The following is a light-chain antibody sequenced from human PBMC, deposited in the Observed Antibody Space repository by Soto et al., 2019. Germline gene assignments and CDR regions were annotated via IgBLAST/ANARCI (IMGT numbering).Light chain of an antibody. CDR3: LQDYSYPRT. J-gene: IGKJ1*01. Sequence: AIQMTQSPSSLSASVGDRVTITCRASQDIRTELGWYQQKPGNAPKLLIYATSILQSGVPSRFSCIGSGTDFTITISSLQPEDFATYYCLQDYSYPRTFGQGTKVEIK. CDR2: ATS. CDR1: QDIRTE. V-gene: IGKV1-6*01.